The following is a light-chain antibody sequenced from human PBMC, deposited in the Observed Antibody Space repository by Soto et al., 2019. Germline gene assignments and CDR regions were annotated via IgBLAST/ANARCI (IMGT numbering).Light chain of an antibody. V-gene: IGKV1-5*01. CDR2: DAS. CDR1: QSITSW. CDR3: QQYNSHDDIA. Sequence: DIQITQSPSTLSASVGDRVTITCRASQSITSWLAWYQQKPGKAPNLLIYDASSLQSVVPSRFSGSGTGTEFTLTISSLQPDDSATYYCQQYNSHDDIAFGRGTKVDIK. J-gene: IGKJ4*01.